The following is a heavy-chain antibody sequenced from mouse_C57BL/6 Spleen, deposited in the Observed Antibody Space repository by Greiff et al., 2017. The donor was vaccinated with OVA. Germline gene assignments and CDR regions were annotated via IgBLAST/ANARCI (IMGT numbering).Heavy chain of an antibody. V-gene: IGHV1-53*01. J-gene: IGHJ4*01. Sequence: QVQLKQPGTELVKPGASVKLSCKASGYTFTSYWMHWVKQRPGQGLEWIGNINPSNGGTNYNEKFKSKATLTVDNSSSTAYMQLSSLTSEDSAVYYCARSEGIYDGYYRYAMDYWGQGTSVTVAS. CDR2: INPSNGGT. CDR3: ARSEGIYDGYYRYAMDY. CDR1: GYTFTSYW. D-gene: IGHD2-3*01.